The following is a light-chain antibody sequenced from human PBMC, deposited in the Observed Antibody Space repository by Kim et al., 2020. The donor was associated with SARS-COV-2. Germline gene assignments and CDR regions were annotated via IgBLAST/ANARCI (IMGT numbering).Light chain of an antibody. V-gene: IGKV1-5*03. CDR3: QQYNSYPYT. J-gene: IGKJ2*01. Sequence: SAYVGDRVTIPCRASQSISSRLAWYQQKPGKAPKLLIYKASSLESGIPSRFSGSGSGTEFTLTISSLQPDDFAAYYCQQYNSYPYTFGQGTKLEI. CDR1: QSISSR. CDR2: KAS.